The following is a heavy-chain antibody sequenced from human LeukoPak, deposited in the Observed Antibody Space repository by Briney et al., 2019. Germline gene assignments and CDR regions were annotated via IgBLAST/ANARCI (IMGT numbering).Heavy chain of an antibody. CDR2: ISSSSSYI. Sequence: PGGSLRLSCAASGFTFSSYSMNWVRQAPGKGLEWVSSISSSSSYIYYADSVKGRFTISRDNAKNSLYLQMNSLRAEDTAVYYCARGRDGYNTYYFDYWGQGTLVTVSS. CDR1: GFTFSSYS. CDR3: ARGRDGYNTYYFDY. V-gene: IGHV3-21*01. D-gene: IGHD5-24*01. J-gene: IGHJ4*02.